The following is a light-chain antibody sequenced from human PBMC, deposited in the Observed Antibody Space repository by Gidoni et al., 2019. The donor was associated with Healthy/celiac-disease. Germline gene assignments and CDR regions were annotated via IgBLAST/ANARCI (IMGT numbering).Light chain of an antibody. CDR3: MQALQTPRT. J-gene: IGKJ3*01. CDR1: QSLLHSNGYNY. V-gene: IGKV2-28*01. Sequence: DIVMTQFPLSLPVTPGEPASISCMSSQSLLHSNGYNYLDWYLQKPGQSPQLLIYLGSNRASGVPDRFSGSGSGTDFTLKISKVEAEDVGVYYCMQALQTPRTFGPGTKVDIK. CDR2: LGS.